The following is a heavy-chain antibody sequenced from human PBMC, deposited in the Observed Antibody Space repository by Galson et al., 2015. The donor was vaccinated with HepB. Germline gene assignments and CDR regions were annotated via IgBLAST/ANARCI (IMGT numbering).Heavy chain of an antibody. CDR1: GGSISSSSYY. CDR2: IYYSGST. CDR3: ARDPKASPGERDY. V-gene: IGHV4-39*07. J-gene: IGHJ4*02. Sequence: ETLSLTCTVSGGSISSSSYYWGWIRQPPGKGLEWIGSIYYSGSTYYNPSLKSRVTISVDTSKNQFSLKLSSVTAADTAVYYCARDPKASPGERDYWGQGTLVTVSS. D-gene: IGHD7-27*01.